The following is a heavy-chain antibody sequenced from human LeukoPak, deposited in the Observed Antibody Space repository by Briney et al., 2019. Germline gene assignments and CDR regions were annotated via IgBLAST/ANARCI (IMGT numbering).Heavy chain of an antibody. Sequence: ASVKVSCKASGYTFTSYGISWVRQAPGQGLEWMGWISAYNGNTNYAQKFQGRVTITADKSTSTAYMELSSLRSEDTAVYYCARPHPIAAAGRGAFDIWGQGTMVTVSS. J-gene: IGHJ3*02. D-gene: IGHD6-13*01. CDR3: ARPHPIAAAGRGAFDI. CDR2: ISAYNGNT. CDR1: GYTFTSYG. V-gene: IGHV1-18*01.